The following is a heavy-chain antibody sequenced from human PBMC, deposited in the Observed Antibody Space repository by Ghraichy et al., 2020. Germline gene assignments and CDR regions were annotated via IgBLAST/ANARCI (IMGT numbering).Heavy chain of an antibody. V-gene: IGHV3-66*01. CDR2: IYSGGST. J-gene: IGHJ6*03. CDR3: ARAASSSSGYYKSYYYYYYMDV. Sequence: GGSLRLSCAASGFTVSSNYMSWVRQAPGKGLEWVSVIYSGGSTYYADSVKGRFTISRDNSKNTLYLQMNSLRAEDTAVYYCARAASSSSGYYKSYYYYYYMDVWGKGTTVTVSS. D-gene: IGHD3-22*01. CDR1: GFTVSSNY.